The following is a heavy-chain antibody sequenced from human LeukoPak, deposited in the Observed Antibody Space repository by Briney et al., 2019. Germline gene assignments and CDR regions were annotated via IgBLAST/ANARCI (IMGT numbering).Heavy chain of an antibody. CDR2: INSDGSST. D-gene: IGHD2-2*01. CDR1: GFTFSSYW. J-gene: IGHJ4*02. V-gene: IGHV3-74*01. Sequence: GGSLRLSCEASGFTFSSYWMHWVRQAPGKGLVWVSRINSDGSSTSYADSVKGRFTISRDNAKNTLYLQMNSLRAEDTAVYYCARAARACGSTSCFDYWGQGTLVTVSS. CDR3: ARAARACGSTSCFDY.